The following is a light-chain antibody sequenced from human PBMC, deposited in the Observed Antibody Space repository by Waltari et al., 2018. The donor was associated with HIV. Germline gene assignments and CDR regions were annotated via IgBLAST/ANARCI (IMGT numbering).Light chain of an antibody. CDR2: HDS. Sequence: SYELTQPPSVSVSPGQTASITCSGDQLDNKYIWWYQQKSGQSPVLVICHDSNRPSGIPVRFSGSSSGNTASLTITGAQAEDEAAYYCNSRDNRGDHVLFGGGTKLTVL. J-gene: IGLJ2*01. V-gene: IGLV3-1*01. CDR3: NSRDNRGDHVL. CDR1: QLDNKY.